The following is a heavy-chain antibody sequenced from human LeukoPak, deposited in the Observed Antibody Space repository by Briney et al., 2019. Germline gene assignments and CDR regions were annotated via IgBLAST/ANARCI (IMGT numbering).Heavy chain of an antibody. Sequence: GGSLRLSCAASGFTFSSYGMHWVRQAPGKGLEWVAVISYDGSNEYYADSVKGRFTISRDNSKNTLYLQMNSLRAEDTAVYYCARGKYGGYFIDYWGQGTLVTVSS. CDR1: GFTFSSYG. V-gene: IGHV3-30*03. CDR3: ARGKYGGYFIDY. D-gene: IGHD5-12*01. CDR2: ISYDGSNE. J-gene: IGHJ4*02.